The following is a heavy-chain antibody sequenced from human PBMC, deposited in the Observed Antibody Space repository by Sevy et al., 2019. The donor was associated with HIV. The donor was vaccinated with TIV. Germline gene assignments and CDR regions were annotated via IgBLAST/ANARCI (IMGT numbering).Heavy chain of an antibody. V-gene: IGHV3-48*03. D-gene: IGHD4-17*01. CDR2: ISNSGTTI. CDR3: ARDLPPSATTVAHFDY. J-gene: IGHJ4*02. CDR1: GFTFSSYE. Sequence: GGSLRLSCAASGFTFSSYEMNWVRQAPGKELEWVSYISNSGTTISYSDSVRGRFSISRDNARNSLYLQMNSLRAEATAVYYCARDLPPSATTVAHFDYWGQGTLVTVSS.